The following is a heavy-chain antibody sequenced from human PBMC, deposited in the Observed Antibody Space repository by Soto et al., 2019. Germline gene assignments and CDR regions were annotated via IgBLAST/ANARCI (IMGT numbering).Heavy chain of an antibody. Sequence: PSETLSLTCTVSDGSISNDYWNWIRQPPGKGLEWIGYIYYIGTTNYNPSLKSRLTISVDTSKNQFSLKLSSVTAADTALYFCARTLHYGSFDSWGQGILVTVSS. CDR1: DGSISNDY. J-gene: IGHJ4*02. D-gene: IGHD3-10*01. CDR3: ARTLHYGSFDS. V-gene: IGHV4-59*01. CDR2: IYYIGTT.